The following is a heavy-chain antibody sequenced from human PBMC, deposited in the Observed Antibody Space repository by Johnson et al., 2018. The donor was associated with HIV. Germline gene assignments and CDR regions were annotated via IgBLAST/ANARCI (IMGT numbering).Heavy chain of an antibody. V-gene: IGHV3-NL1*01. CDR3: AKTALFQSIWDAFDI. J-gene: IGHJ3*02. Sequence: QMQLVESGGGVVQPGGSLRLSCAASGFTFNTYGMDWVRQAPGKGLEWVSVIYSGGSTYYADSVKGRFTISRDNSKNTLYLQMNSLRAEDTALYYCAKTALFQSIWDAFDIWGQGTMVTVSS. CDR2: IYSGGST. D-gene: IGHD3-10*01. CDR1: GFTFNTYG.